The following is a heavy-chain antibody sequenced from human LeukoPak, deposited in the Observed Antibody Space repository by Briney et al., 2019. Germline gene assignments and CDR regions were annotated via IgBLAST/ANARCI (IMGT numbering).Heavy chain of an antibody. D-gene: IGHD3-16*02. CDR3: ARVDVWGSFRSHY. CDR2: IDSDGSET. V-gene: IGHV3-74*01. Sequence: PGGSLRLSCAASGFTFSDYWMHWVRQAPGKGLMWVSRIDSDGSETSYAESVKGRFTISRDNAKNTLYLQMNSLRVEDTAVYYCARVDVWGSFRSHYWGQGTLVTVSS. J-gene: IGHJ4*02. CDR1: GFTFSDYW.